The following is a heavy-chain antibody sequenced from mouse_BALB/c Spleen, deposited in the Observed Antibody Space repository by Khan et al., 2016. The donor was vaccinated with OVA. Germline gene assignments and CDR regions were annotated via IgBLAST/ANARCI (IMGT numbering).Heavy chain of an antibody. D-gene: IGHD1-2*01. CDR3: ARTARIKY. Sequence: EVQLLESGPGLVKPSQSLSLTCTVTGYSITSGYGWNWIRQFPGNKLEWMGYISYSGSTNYNPSLNSRISITRDTSKNQFFLQLNSVTTEDTATYYCARTARIKYWGQGTTLTVSS. CDR1: GYSITSGYG. V-gene: IGHV3-2*02. J-gene: IGHJ2*01. CDR2: ISYSGST.